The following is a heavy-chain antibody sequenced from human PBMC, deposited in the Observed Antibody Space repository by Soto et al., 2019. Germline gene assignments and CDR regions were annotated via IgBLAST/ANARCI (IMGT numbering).Heavy chain of an antibody. CDR1: GYTFTSYD. Sequence: ASVKVSCKASGYTFTSYDINWVRQATGQGLEWMGWMNPNSGNTGYAQKFQGRVTISVDTSKNQFSLKLSSVTAADTAVYYCARQQYYDYASNWFDPWGQGTLVTVSS. CDR2: MNPNSGNT. D-gene: IGHD3-16*01. V-gene: IGHV1-8*01. CDR3: ARQQYYDYASNWFDP. J-gene: IGHJ5*02.